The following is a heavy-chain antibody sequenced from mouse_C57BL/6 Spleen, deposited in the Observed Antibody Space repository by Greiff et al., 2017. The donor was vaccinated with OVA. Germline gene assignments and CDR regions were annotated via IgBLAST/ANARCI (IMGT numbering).Heavy chain of an antibody. J-gene: IGHJ4*01. CDR2: IYPGDGDT. CDR3: ARGGAQVDYYAMDY. V-gene: IGHV1-82*01. D-gene: IGHD3-2*02. CDR1: GYEFSSSW. Sequence: VQLQQSGPELVKPGASVKISCKASGYEFSSSWMNWVKQRPGKGLEWIGRIYPGDGDTNYNGKFKGKATLTADKSSSTAYMQLSSLTSENSAIYFCARGGAQVDYYAMDYWGQGTSVTVSS.